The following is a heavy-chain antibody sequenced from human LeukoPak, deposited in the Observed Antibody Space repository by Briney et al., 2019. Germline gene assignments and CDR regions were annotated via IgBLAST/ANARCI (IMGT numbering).Heavy chain of an antibody. J-gene: IGHJ3*02. V-gene: IGHV1-2*02. CDR1: GCTFTGYY. Sequence: GASVKVSCEASGCTFTGYYMHWVRQAPGHGLEWMGWINPNSGGTNFAQKFQGRVTMTRDTSISTAYMELSRLRSDDTAVYYCARTLASSGGSCYSCAFDIWGQGTMVTVSS. CDR2: INPNSGGT. D-gene: IGHD2-15*01. CDR3: ARTLASSGGSCYSCAFDI.